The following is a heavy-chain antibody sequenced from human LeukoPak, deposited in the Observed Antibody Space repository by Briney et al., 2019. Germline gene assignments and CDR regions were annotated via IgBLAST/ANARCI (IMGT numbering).Heavy chain of an antibody. Sequence: PGRSLRLSCAASGFTFSSYGMHWVRQAPGKGLEWVSAISGSGGSTYYADSVKGRFTISRDNSKNTLYLQMNSLRAEDTAVYYCAKGLIAAHPRYFDYWAREPWSPSPQ. J-gene: IGHJ4*02. CDR1: GFTFSSYG. V-gene: IGHV3-23*01. D-gene: IGHD6-6*01. CDR2: ISGSGGST. CDR3: AKGLIAAHPRYFDY.